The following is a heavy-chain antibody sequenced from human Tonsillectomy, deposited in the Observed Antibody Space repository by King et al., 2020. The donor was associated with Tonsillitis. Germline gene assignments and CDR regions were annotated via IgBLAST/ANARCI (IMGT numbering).Heavy chain of an antibody. J-gene: IGHJ4*02. Sequence: VQLLESGGGLVQPGVSLRLSCAASGFTFSSYAMSWVRQAPGKGLEWVSAISCSGGSTYYADSVKGRFTISRDNSKNTLYLQMNSLRAEDTAVYYCAKDLLWFGELDYWGQGTLVTVSS. V-gene: IGHV3-23*01. CDR3: AKDLLWFGELDY. CDR2: ISCSGGST. D-gene: IGHD3-10*01. CDR1: GFTFSSYA.